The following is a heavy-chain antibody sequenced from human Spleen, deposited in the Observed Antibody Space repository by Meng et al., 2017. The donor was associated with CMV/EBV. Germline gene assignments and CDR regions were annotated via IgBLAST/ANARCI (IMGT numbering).Heavy chain of an antibody. J-gene: IGHJ3*02. V-gene: IGHV3-7*01. CDR2: INPDATVR. Sequence: GESLKISCVVSEFTFSSHWMTWVRQAPGKGLEWLANINPDATVRNYLDPVKGRFTISRDNSKNSVYLQMNSLRADDTAVYYCARDRFTIFGVTSHAFDIWGQGTMVTVSS. CDR3: ARDRFTIFGVTSHAFDI. CDR1: EFTFSSHW. D-gene: IGHD3-3*01.